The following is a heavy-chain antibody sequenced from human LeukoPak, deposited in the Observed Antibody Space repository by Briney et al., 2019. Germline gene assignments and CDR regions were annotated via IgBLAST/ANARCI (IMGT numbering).Heavy chain of an antibody. CDR2: INPNSGGT. D-gene: IGHD3-22*01. CDR3: ARGYYDSSGYYGVDY. J-gene: IGHJ4*02. Sequence: GASVKVSCKASGYTFTDYYIHWVRQAPGQGLEWMGWINPNSGGTNYAQKFQVSVTMTRDTSISTAYMELSRLRSDDTAVFYCARGYYDSSGYYGVDYWGQGTLVTVSS. V-gene: IGHV1-2*02. CDR1: GYTFTDYY.